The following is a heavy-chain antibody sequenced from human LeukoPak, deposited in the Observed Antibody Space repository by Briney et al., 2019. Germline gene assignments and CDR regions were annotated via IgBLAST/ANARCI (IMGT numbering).Heavy chain of an antibody. CDR1: GGTFSSYA. CDR3: ARDYGYNWNYGGGGWFDP. D-gene: IGHD1-7*01. Sequence: SVKVSCKASGGTFSSYAISWVRQAPGQGLEWKGRITPIFGTANYAQKFQGRVTITTDESTSTAYMELSSLRSEDTAVYYCARDYGYNWNYGGGGWFDPWGQGTLVTVSS. J-gene: IGHJ5*02. CDR2: ITPIFGTA. V-gene: IGHV1-69*05.